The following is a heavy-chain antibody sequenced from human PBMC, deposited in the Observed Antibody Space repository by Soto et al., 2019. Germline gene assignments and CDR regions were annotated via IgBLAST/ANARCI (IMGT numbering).Heavy chain of an antibody. Sequence: GGSLRLSCAASGFTFRSYAMSWVRQAPGKGLEWVSGLSDSGTSTYYADSVKGRFTVSRDNSRNTVYLQMSSLTTADTAVYYCASRLGPGDYEEYYYYYYGMDVWGQGTTVTVSS. CDR3: ASRLGPGDYEEYYYYYYGMDV. D-gene: IGHD4-17*01. V-gene: IGHV3-23*01. CDR2: LSDSGTST. J-gene: IGHJ6*02. CDR1: GFTFRSYA.